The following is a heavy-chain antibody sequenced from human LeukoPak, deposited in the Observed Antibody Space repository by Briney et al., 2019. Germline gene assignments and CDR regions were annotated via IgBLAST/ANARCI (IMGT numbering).Heavy chain of an antibody. CDR1: GFTFSRYA. D-gene: IGHD3-16*01. CDR3: VKTMMTFGGVIRTDAFDI. J-gene: IGHJ3*02. Sequence: GGSLRLSCSASGFTFSRYAMHWVRQAPGKGLEYVSGINNNGGSTYYSDSVKARLTISRDNSKNTLFLQMTSLRTGDTAVYYCVKTMMTFGGVIRTDAFDIWGQGTMVTVSS. CDR2: INNNGGST. V-gene: IGHV3-64D*06.